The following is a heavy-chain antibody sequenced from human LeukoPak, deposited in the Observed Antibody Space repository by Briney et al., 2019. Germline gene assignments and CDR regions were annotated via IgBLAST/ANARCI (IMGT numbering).Heavy chain of an antibody. D-gene: IGHD3-3*01. J-gene: IGHJ6*02. V-gene: IGHV3-7*01. CDR2: ITQDGSEK. Sequence: GGSLRLSCAASGFTFSSYWMSRVRQAPGKGLEWVANITQDGSEKYYVDSVKGRFTISRDNAKNSLYLQMNSLRAEDTAVYYCARLGLPYYDFWSAYYYGMDVWGQGTTVTVSS. CDR3: ARLGLPYYDFWSAYYYGMDV. CDR1: GFTFSSYW.